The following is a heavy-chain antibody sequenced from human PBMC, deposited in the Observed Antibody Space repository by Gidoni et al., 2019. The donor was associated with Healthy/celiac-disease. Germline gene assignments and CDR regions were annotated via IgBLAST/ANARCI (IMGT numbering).Heavy chain of an antibody. V-gene: IGHV1-2*02. Sequence: QVQLVQSGAEVKKPGASVKVSCKASGYTFTGYYTHWVRQAPGQGLVWMGWTNPNSGGTNYAQKFQGRVTMTRDTSIGTAYMELSRLRSDDTAVYYCARVGTYYDFWSGYQNYFDYWGQGTLVTVSS. J-gene: IGHJ4*02. CDR2: TNPNSGGT. D-gene: IGHD3-3*01. CDR3: ARVGTYYDFWSGYQNYFDY. CDR1: GYTFTGYY.